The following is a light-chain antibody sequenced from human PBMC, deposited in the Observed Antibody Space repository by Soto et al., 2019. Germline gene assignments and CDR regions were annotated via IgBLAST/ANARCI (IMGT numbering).Light chain of an antibody. CDR1: QGISSW. J-gene: IGKJ5*01. CDR3: PPRSIWPGIS. CDR2: AAS. Sequence: DMRMTLDPSALRASVGDRVTITCRASQGISSWLAWYQQRPGKAPKLLIYAASSLQSGVPSRFSGSGSGTDFTLTIGSLEGVQFAVYCCPPRSIWPGISSGEGTRLEIK. V-gene: IGKV1-12*01.